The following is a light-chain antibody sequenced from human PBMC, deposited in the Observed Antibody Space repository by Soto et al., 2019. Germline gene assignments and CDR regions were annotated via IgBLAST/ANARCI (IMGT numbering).Light chain of an antibody. CDR1: SSDVGDYNF. CDR2: EVS. CDR3: SSYAGSSSVV. V-gene: IGLV2-14*01. Sequence: QSALTQPASVSGSPGQSITISCTGTSSDVGDYNFVSWYQQYPGKAPKLMIYEVSNRPSGVSNRFSGSKSGNTASLPISGLQAEDEADYYCSSYAGSSSVVFGGGTKLTVL. J-gene: IGLJ2*01.